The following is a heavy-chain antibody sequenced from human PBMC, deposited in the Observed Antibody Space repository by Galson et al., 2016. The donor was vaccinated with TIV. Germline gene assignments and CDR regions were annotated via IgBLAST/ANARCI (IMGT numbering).Heavy chain of an antibody. V-gene: IGHV1-69*13. D-gene: IGHD2-15*01. J-gene: IGHJ4*02. Sequence: SVKVSGKASGSTFNNYAVNWVRQAPGQGLEWMGGILPISSTTDYAQNFQGRVTITSDASPSTVHLDFNSLRSEDTAVYFCARDIPCGGSCYFFDDWGQGTLVIVSS. CDR1: GSTFNNYA. CDR3: ARDIPCGGSCYFFDD. CDR2: ILPISSTT.